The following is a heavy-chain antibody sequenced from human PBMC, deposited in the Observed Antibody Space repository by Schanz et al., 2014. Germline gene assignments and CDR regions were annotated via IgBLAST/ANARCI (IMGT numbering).Heavy chain of an antibody. CDR2: IIPVLAIA. CDR3: ARVRYCSGGTCYQDNGFDP. J-gene: IGHJ5*02. CDR1: GGTFSSYT. D-gene: IGHD2-15*01. Sequence: QVQLVQSGAEVKKPGSSVKVSCTASGGTFSSYTISWIRQAPGQGLEWMGRIIPVLAIADYAQKFQGRVTITADKATSTASMELSSLRSEDTAVYYCARVRYCSGGTCYQDNGFDPWGQGTLVIVSS. V-gene: IGHV1-69*02.